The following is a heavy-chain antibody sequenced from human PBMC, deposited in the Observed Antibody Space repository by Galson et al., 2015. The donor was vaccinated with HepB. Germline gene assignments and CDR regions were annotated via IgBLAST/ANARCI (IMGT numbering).Heavy chain of an antibody. D-gene: IGHD6-13*01. Sequence: SLRLSCAASGFTFSSYGMHWVRQAPGKGLEWVAVIWYDGSNKYYADSVKGRFTISRDNSKNTLYLQMNSLRAEDTAVYYCARDLGYSSSWPVGFDYWGQGTLVTVSS. CDR3: ARDLGYSSSWPVGFDY. CDR1: GFTFSSYG. CDR2: IWYDGSNK. J-gene: IGHJ4*02. V-gene: IGHV3-33*01.